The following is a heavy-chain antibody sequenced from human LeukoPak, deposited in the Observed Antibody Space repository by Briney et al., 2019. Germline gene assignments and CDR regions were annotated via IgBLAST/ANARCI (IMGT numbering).Heavy chain of an antibody. J-gene: IGHJ4*02. V-gene: IGHV3-33*06. D-gene: IGHD3-22*01. CDR3: AKDHYYDSRGFDY. CDR2: IWYDGSNK. CDR1: GFTSSSYG. Sequence: PGGSLRLSCAASGFTSSSYGIHWVRQAPGKGLEWVAVIWYDGSNKYYADSVKGRFTISRDNSKNTLYLQMNSLRAEDTAVYYCAKDHYYDSRGFDYWGQGTLVTVSS.